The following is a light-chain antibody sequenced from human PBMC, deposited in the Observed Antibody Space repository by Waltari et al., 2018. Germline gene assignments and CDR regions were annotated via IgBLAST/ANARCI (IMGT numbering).Light chain of an antibody. CDR3: QQYYSTPPTYT. V-gene: IGKV4-1*01. CDR1: QSVLYSFNNKNY. J-gene: IGKJ2*01. Sequence: DIVMTQSPDSLAVSLGERATINCKSSQSVLYSFNNKNYLAWSQQKPGQAPKLLIYWASTRESGVPDRFSGSGSGTDFTLTISSLQAEDVAVYYCQQYYSTPPTYTFGQGTKLEIK. CDR2: WAS.